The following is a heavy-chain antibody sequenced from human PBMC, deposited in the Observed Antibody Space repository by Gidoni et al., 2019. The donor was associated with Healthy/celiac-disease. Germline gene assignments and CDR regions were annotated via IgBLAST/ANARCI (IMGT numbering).Heavy chain of an antibody. Sequence: EVQLVEYGGGLVEPGGSLRLSCAASGFTVGSNYMSWVRQAPGKGLEWVSVIYSGGSTYYADSVKGRFTISRDNSKNTLYLQMNSLRAEDTAVYYCARVWDYYDSSGYLYYWGQGTLVTVSS. CDR3: ARVWDYYDSSGYLYY. J-gene: IGHJ4*02. D-gene: IGHD3-22*01. V-gene: IGHV3-66*02. CDR2: IYSGGST. CDR1: GFTVGSNY.